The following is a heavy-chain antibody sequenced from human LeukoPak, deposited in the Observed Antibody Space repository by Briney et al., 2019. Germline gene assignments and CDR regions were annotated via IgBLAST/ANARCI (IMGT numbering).Heavy chain of an antibody. D-gene: IGHD2-21*01. CDR3: TPVMVEDRGF. CDR1: GFIFNKAW. CDR2: IKSNNDGGTT. Sequence: GGSLRLSCAASGFIFNKAWMNWVRQAPGKGPEWVGRIKSNNDGGTTDYTSPVEGRFIISRDDSKNTIYLQMNRLIIDDTAIYYCTPVMVEDRGFWGQGTLVTVSS. J-gene: IGHJ4*02. V-gene: IGHV3-15*01.